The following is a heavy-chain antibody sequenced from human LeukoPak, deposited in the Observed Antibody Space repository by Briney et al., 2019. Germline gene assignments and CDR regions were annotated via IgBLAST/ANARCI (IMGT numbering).Heavy chain of an antibody. J-gene: IGHJ4*02. CDR3: VTDRRGILVRGTTFDY. D-gene: IGHD3-10*01. CDR2: ISSNGGST. CDR1: GFTFSSYA. V-gene: IGHV3-64D*06. Sequence: GESLRLSCSAPGFTFSSYAMHWVRQAPGKGLEYVSAISSNGGSTYYADSVKGRFTISRDNSKNTQYLQMSSLRAEDTAVYYCVTDRRGILVRGTTFDYWGQGTLVTVSS.